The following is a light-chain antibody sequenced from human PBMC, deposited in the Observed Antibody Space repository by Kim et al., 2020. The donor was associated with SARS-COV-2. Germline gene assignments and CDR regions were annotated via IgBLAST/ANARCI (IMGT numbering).Light chain of an antibody. J-gene: IGKJ4*01. V-gene: IGKV3-20*01. CDR3: QQYGSSPLT. CDR1: KRVSSSY. Sequence: SPGEKATPSCRASKRVSSSYLAWYQQKPGQAPRLLIYGASSRATGIPDRFSGSGSGTDFTLTISRLEPEDFAVYYCQQYGSSPLTFGGGTKVDIK. CDR2: GAS.